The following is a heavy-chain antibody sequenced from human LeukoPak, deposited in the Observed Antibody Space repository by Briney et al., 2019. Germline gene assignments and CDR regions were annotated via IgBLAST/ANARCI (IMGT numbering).Heavy chain of an antibody. V-gene: IGHV3-30*02. J-gene: IGHJ4*02. Sequence: PGGSLRLSCAASGFTFSNYGMHWVRQAPGKGLEWGAFIRYDGTNKDYADSVKGRFTISRDNSKNTLYLQMNSLRAEDTAVYYCAKDRGLAVGDYWGQGTLVTVSS. D-gene: IGHD6-19*01. CDR1: GFTFSNYG. CDR3: AKDRGLAVGDY. CDR2: IRYDGTNK.